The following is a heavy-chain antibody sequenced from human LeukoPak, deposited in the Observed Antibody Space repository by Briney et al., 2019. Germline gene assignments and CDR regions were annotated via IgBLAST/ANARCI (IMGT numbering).Heavy chain of an antibody. V-gene: IGHV4-39*07. D-gene: IGHD6-13*01. CDR1: GDSISGSSYY. CDR2: IYYSGST. Sequence: PSETLSLTCTVSGDSISGSSYYWGWIRQPPGKGLEWIGSIYYSGSTYYNPSLKSRVTISVDTSKNQFSLKLISVTAADTAVYYCARQGRASWYYFSYWGQGTLVTVSS. J-gene: IGHJ4*02. CDR3: ARQGRASWYYFSY.